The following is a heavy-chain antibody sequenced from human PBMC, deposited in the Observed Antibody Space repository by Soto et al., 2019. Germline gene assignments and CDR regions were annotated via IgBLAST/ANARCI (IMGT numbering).Heavy chain of an antibody. Sequence: EVQLLESGGGLVQPGGSLRLSCAASGFTFSSYAMSWVRQAPGKGLEWVSAISGSGGSTYYADSVKGRFTISRDNSKNTLYLQMNSLRAEDTAVYYCAKDPLSHGSGNNWFDPWGQGTLVTVSS. J-gene: IGHJ5*02. CDR3: AKDPLSHGSGNNWFDP. D-gene: IGHD3-10*01. V-gene: IGHV3-23*01. CDR1: GFTFSSYA. CDR2: ISGSGGST.